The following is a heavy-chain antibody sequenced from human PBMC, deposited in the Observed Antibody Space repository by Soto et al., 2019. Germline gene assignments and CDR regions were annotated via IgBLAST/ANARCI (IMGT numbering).Heavy chain of an antibody. D-gene: IGHD6-6*01. J-gene: IGHJ6*02. CDR1: GGTFSSYA. CDR3: ARAEEYSSSSRYYYFGMDV. CDR2: IIPIFGTA. V-gene: IGHV1-69*13. Sequence: ASVKVSCKATGGTFSSYAISWVRQAPGQGLEWMGGIIPIFGTANYAQKFQGRVTITADESTSTAYMELSSLRSEDTAVYYCARAEEYSSSSRYYYFGMDVWGQGTTVTVSS.